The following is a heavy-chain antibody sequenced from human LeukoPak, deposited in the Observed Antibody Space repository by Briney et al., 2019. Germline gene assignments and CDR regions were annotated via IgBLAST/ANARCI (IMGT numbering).Heavy chain of an antibody. D-gene: IGHD3-22*01. CDR2: INSDGINT. CDR3: ARVGTYYYDSSGYRHDAFDI. Sequence: GGSLRLSCAASGFTFSNYWMHWVRQAPGKGLVWVSRINSDGINTSYADSVQGRFTISRDNAKNTLNLQMNSLRAEDTAVYYCARVGTYYYDSSGYRHDAFDIWGQGTMVTVSS. J-gene: IGHJ3*02. CDR1: GFTFSNYW. V-gene: IGHV3-74*01.